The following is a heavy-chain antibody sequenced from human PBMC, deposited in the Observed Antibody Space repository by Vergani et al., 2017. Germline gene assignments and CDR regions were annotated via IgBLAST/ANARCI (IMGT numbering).Heavy chain of an antibody. D-gene: IGHD3-9*01. J-gene: IGHJ4*02. V-gene: IGHV1-46*03. CDR2: INPSGGHT. CDR3: ARGDYGILTGYRY. Sequence: QVQVVQSGAEVKKSGASVKVSCKTSGYNFSNYYMHWVRQAPGQGLEWMGIINPSGGHTTYAQKFPGRVTMTRDTATSTVYMELSSLRSEDNAIYYCARGDYGILTGYRYWVQGTLVTVSA. CDR1: GYNFSNYY.